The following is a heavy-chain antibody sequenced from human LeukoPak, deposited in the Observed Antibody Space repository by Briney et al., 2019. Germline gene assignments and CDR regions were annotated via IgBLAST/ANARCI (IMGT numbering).Heavy chain of an antibody. CDR1: GGSISSGDYY. Sequence: SQTLSLTCTVSGGSISSGDYYWSWIRQPPGKGLEWIGYIYYSGSTYYNPSLKSRVTISVDTSKNQFSLKLSSVTAADTAVYYCARASRYCSGGSCPDYFDYWGQGTLVTVSS. CDR2: IYYSGST. D-gene: IGHD2-15*01. CDR3: ARASRYCSGGSCPDYFDY. V-gene: IGHV4-30-4*01. J-gene: IGHJ4*02.